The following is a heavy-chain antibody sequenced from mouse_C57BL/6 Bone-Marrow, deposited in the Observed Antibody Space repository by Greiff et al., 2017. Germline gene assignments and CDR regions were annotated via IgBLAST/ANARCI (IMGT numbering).Heavy chain of an antibody. Sequence: QVQLKESGAELVRPGTSVKMSCKASGYTFTNYWIGWAKQRPGHGLEWIGDIYPGGGYTNYNEKFKGKDTLTADKSSSTAYMQFSSLTSEDSAIYYCARSNWDVDFDYWGQGTTLTVSS. J-gene: IGHJ2*01. D-gene: IGHD4-1*02. CDR2: IYPGGGYT. CDR1: GYTFTNYW. CDR3: ARSNWDVDFDY. V-gene: IGHV1-63*01.